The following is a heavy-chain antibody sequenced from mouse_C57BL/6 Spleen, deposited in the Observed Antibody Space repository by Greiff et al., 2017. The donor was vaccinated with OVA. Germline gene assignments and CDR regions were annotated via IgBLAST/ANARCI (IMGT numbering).Heavy chain of an antibody. Sequence: QVQLQQPGAELVRPGTSVKLSCKASGYTFTSYWMHWVKQRPGQGLEWIGVIDPSDSYTNYNQKFKGKATLTVDTSSSTAYMQLSSLTSEDSAVDCCAREGTGRHFDYWGQGTTLTVSS. CDR2: IDPSDSYT. CDR1: GYTFTSYW. D-gene: IGHD4-1*01. CDR3: AREGTGRHFDY. J-gene: IGHJ2*01. V-gene: IGHV1-59*01.